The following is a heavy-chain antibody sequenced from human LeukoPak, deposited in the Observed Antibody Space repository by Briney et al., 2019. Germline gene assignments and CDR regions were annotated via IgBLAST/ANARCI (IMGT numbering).Heavy chain of an antibody. Sequence: SETLSLTCAVYGGSFSGYYWSWIRQPPGKGLEWIGEINHSGSTNYNSSLKSRVTISVDTSKNQFSLKLSSVTAADTAVYYCARVQGRIAARPKNWFDPWGQGTLVTVSS. D-gene: IGHD6-6*01. CDR1: GGSFSGYY. CDR3: ARVQGRIAARPKNWFDP. J-gene: IGHJ5*02. CDR2: INHSGST. V-gene: IGHV4-34*01.